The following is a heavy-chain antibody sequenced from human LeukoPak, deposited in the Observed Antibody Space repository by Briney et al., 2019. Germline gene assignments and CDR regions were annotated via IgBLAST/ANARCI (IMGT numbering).Heavy chain of an antibody. D-gene: IGHD5-12*01. Sequence: ASVKVSCKASGYTFANYDINWVRQASGQGPEWMGWMNPNSGNTGYAQKFQGRFTMTWDTSISTAYMELSSLRSGDTAMYYCAREYRHQPDWGQGTLVTVSS. CDR2: MNPNSGNT. V-gene: IGHV1-8*01. J-gene: IGHJ4*02. CDR1: GYTFANYD. CDR3: AREYRHQPD.